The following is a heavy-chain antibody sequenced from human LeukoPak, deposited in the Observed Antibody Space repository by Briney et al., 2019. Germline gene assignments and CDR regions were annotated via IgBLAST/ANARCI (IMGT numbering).Heavy chain of an antibody. CDR2: ISSSSSYI. V-gene: IGHV3-21*01. D-gene: IGHD2-2*01. CDR3: ARVACSSTSCYYPFDY. Sequence: PGGSLRLSCAASGFTVSSNYMNWVRQAPGKGLEWVSSISSSSSYIYYADSVKGRFTISRDNAKNSLYLQMNSLRAEDTAVYYCARVACSSTSCYYPFDYWGQGTLVTVSS. CDR1: GFTVSSNY. J-gene: IGHJ4*02.